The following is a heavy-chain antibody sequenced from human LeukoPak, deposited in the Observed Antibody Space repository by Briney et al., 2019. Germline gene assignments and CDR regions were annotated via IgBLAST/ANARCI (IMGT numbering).Heavy chain of an antibody. CDR2: IRYDGSNK. Sequence: GGSLRLSCAASGFTFSSYGMHWVRQAPGKGLEWVAFIRYDGSNKYYADSVKGRFTISRDNSKNTLYLQMNSLRAEDTAVYYCARDTYYYDTPTPTSYYYYMDVWGKGTTVTISS. D-gene: IGHD3-22*01. CDR1: GFTFSSYG. J-gene: IGHJ6*03. V-gene: IGHV3-30*02. CDR3: ARDTYYYDTPTPTSYYYYMDV.